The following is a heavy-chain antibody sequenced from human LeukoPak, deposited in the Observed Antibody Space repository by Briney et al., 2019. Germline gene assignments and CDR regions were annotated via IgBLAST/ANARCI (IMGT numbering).Heavy chain of an antibody. CDR1: GFTFSGSA. Sequence: PGGSLRLSCAASGFTFSGSAMHWVRQASGKGLEWVGRIRSKANSYATAYAASVKGRFTISRDDSKNTLYLQMDSLKTEDTAVYYCTTLRPYIQPRWGQGTMVTVSS. D-gene: IGHD5-18*01. J-gene: IGHJ3*01. CDR3: TTLRPYIQPR. CDR2: IRSKANSYAT. V-gene: IGHV3-73*01.